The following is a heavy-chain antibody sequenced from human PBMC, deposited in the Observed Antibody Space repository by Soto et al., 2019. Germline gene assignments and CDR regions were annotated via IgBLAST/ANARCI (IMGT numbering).Heavy chain of an antibody. CDR1: GFTFSTYA. CDR3: AKCVGDGSGSYYIGNTRSYYYYYYMDV. V-gene: IGHV3-23*01. CDR2: ISGSGGST. Sequence: GGSLRLSCAASGFTFSTYAMTWVRQAPGKGLEWVSAISGSGGSTYYADSVKGRFTISRDNSKNTLYLQMNSLRAEDTALYYCAKCVGDGSGSYYIGNTRSYYYYYYMDVWGKGTTVTVSS. J-gene: IGHJ6*03. D-gene: IGHD3-10*01.